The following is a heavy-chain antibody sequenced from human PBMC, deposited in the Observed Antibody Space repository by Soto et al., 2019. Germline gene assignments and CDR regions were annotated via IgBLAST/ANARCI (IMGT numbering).Heavy chain of an antibody. CDR1: GFTFSSYG. CDR3: AKDTVVTRYYHYGMDV. D-gene: IGHD2-21*02. V-gene: IGHV3-30*18. J-gene: IGHJ6*02. CDR2: ISYDGSNK. Sequence: QTGGSLRLSCAASGFTFSSYGMHWVRQAPGKGLEWVAVISYDGSNKYYADSVKGRFTISRDNSKNTLYLQMNSLRAEDTAVYYCAKDTVVTRYYHYGMDVWGQGTTVTVSS.